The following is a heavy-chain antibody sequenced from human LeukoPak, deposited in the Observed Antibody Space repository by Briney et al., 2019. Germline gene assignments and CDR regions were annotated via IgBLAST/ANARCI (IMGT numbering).Heavy chain of an antibody. J-gene: IGHJ4*02. CDR3: ARSWLAVASPEY. CDR1: GFTFSSYE. V-gene: IGHV3-48*03. CDR2: ISNSGNTI. Sequence: PGGSLRLSCAASGFTFSSYEMNWVRQVPGKGLEWVSYISNSGNTIHYADSVKGRFTISRDNAKNSLHLQMNSLRAEDTALYYCARSWLAVASPEYWGQGTLVTVSS. D-gene: IGHD6-19*01.